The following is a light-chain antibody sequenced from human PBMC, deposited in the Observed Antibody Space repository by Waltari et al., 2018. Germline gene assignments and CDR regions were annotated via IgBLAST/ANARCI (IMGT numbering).Light chain of an antibody. CDR3: SSYTSSTTGI. V-gene: IGLV2-14*01. J-gene: IGLJ2*01. CDR2: DVS. Sequence: SALTQPDSVSGSPGQSITIPCTGVSRDVGGYEYVSWYQQHPGKAPKVIIYDVSNRPSGVSNRFSGSKSGSSASLTISGLQAEDEADYYCSSYTSSTTGIFGGGTKLTVL. CDR1: SRDVGGYEY.